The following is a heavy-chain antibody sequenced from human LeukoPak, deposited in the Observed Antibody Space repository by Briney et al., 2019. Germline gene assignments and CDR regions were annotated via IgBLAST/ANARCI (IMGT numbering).Heavy chain of an antibody. V-gene: IGHV4-34*01. CDR2: INHSGST. D-gene: IGHD3-22*01. CDR1: GGSFSGYY. Sequence: SETLSLTCAVYGGSFSGYYWSWIRQPPGKGLEWIGEINHSGSTNYNPSLKSRVTISVDTSKNQFSLKLSSVTAADTAVYYCARGPDSSGYYYVDYWGQGTLVTVPS. CDR3: ARGPDSSGYYYVDY. J-gene: IGHJ4*02.